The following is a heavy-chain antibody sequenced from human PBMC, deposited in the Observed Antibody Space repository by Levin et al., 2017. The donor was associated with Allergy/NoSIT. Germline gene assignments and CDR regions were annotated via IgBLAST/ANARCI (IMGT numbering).Heavy chain of an antibody. Sequence: GESLKISCAASGFTFSSYWMHWVRQAPGKGLVWVSRINSDGSSTSYADSVKGRFTISRDNAKNTLYLQMNSLRAEDTAVYYCARDFDYWSGYYALYYFDYWGQGTLVTVSS. CDR2: INSDGSST. CDR3: ARDFDYWSGYYALYYFDY. CDR1: GFTFSSYW. D-gene: IGHD3-3*01. J-gene: IGHJ4*02. V-gene: IGHV3-74*01.